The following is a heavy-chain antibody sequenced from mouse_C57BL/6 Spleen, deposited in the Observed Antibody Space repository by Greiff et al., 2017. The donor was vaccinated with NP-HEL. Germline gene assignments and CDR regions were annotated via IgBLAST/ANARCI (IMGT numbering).Heavy chain of an antibody. V-gene: IGHV1-82*01. J-gene: IGHJ2*01. Sequence: QVQLQQSGPELVKPGASVKISCKASGYAFSSSWMNWVKQRPGKGLEWIGRIYPGDGDTNYNGKFKGKATLTADKSSSTAYMQLSSLTSEDSAVYFCARGLLSPYYFDYWGQGTTLTVSS. CDR3: ARGLLSPYYFDY. CDR1: GYAFSSSW. D-gene: IGHD2-1*01. CDR2: IYPGDGDT.